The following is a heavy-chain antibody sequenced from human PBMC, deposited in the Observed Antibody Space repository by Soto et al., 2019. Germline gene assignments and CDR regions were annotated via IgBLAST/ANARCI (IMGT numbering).Heavy chain of an antibody. V-gene: IGHV3-23*01. Sequence: GGSLRLSCAASGFTFSSYAVSWVRQAPGKGPEWTSSISGSGSTIYYADSVKGRFTISRDNSKNTLYLQMSSLRAEDTAVYYCAKVFYYYDSSGYYYFDYWGQGHLVTVSS. CDR3: AKVFYYYDSSGYYYFDY. D-gene: IGHD3-22*01. CDR2: ISGSGSTI. CDR1: GFTFSSYA. J-gene: IGHJ4*02.